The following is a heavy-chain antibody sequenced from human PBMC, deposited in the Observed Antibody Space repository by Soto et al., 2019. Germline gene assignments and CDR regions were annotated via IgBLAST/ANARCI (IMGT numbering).Heavy chain of an antibody. CDR3: ARSSGSYFAACYDT. CDR1: SFSFSSSG. Sequence: QAQLEESGGGVVQPGTSLRLSCSASSFSFSSSGMHWVRQPPGKGLERVAAIWDDGGNKYYADSVRGRFTNSRDNSKNTLFLQMTSLRAEDTALYYCARSSGSYFAACYDTWGQGTLVSVSS. CDR2: IWDDGGNK. D-gene: IGHD1-26*01. J-gene: IGHJ4*02. V-gene: IGHV3-33*01.